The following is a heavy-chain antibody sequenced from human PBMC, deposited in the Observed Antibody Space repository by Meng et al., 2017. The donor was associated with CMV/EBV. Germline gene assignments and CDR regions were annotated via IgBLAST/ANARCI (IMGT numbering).Heavy chain of an antibody. CDR1: GGSFSGYY. V-gene: IGHV4-34*01. D-gene: IGHD3-10*01. CDR3: ARDRSYYFDY. CDR2: INHSGST. J-gene: IGHJ4*02. Sequence: SETLSLTFAVYGGSFSGYYWSWIRQPPGKGLEWIGEINHSGSTNYNPSLKSRVTISVDTSKNQFSLKLSSVTAADTAVYYCARDRSYYFDYWGQGTLVTVSS.